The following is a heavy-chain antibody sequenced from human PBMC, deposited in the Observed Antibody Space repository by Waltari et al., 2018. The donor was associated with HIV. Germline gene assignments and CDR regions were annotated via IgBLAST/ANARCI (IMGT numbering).Heavy chain of an antibody. CDR3: ARFGAGAGNYFFDY. CDR1: GFTFTRYS. CDR2: ISGIVTYT. V-gene: IGHV3-21*01. D-gene: IGHD3-16*01. Sequence: VLLVESGGGLVKPGGSLRLSCVASGFTFTRYSMTWVRRAPGKGLEWVASISGIVTYTYYADSLKGRLIISRDDAANSLYLQMNSLRAEDTAVYYCARFGAGAGNYFFDYWGQGTLVTVSS. J-gene: IGHJ4*02.